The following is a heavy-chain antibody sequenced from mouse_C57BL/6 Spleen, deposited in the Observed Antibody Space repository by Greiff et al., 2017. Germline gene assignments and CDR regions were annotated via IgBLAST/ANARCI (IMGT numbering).Heavy chain of an antibody. V-gene: IGHV14-1*01. Sequence: VQLKESGAELVRPGASVKLSCTASGFNIKDYYMHWVKQRPEQGLEWIGRIDPEDGDTEYAPKFQGKATMTADTSSNAAYLQLSSRTSEDAAVYCCTPLLTTVVAPCFDDWGQGTTLTVSS. CDR1: GFNIKDYY. D-gene: IGHD1-1*01. CDR3: TPLLTTVVAPCFDD. J-gene: IGHJ2*01. CDR2: IDPEDGDT.